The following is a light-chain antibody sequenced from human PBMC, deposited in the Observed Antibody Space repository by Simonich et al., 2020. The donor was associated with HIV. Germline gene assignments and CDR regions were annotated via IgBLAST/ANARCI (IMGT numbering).Light chain of an antibody. V-gene: IGKV3-20*01. J-gene: IGKJ1*01. Sequence: EVVLTQFPGTLSLSPGERATLSCRASQTVSSSYLAWYQQKPGQAPRLLIYGASSRATGIPDRFSGSGSGTEFTLTISSLQPDDFATYYCQQYNSYPWTFGQGTKVEIK. CDR2: GAS. CDR3: QQYNSYPWT. CDR1: QTVSSSY.